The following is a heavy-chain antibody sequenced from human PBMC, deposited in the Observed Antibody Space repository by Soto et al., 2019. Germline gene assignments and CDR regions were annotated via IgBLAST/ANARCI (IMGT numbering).Heavy chain of an antibody. CDR3: ARRGSGRYSDY. CDR1: GFTLDDYS. Sequence: EVQLVESGGGLVQPGGSLRLSCAVSGFTLDDYSMDWVRQVPGKGLEWVARSTNKINSYTTENAASVKGRFTISRDGSKSSLYLQMNSLKSEDTAMYYCARRGSGRYSDYWGQGTLVTVSS. V-gene: IGHV3-72*01. CDR2: STNKINSYTT. D-gene: IGHD1-26*01. J-gene: IGHJ4*02.